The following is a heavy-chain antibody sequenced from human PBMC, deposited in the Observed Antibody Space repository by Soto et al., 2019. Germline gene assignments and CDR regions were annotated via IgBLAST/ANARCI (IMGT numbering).Heavy chain of an antibody. J-gene: IGHJ4*02. V-gene: IGHV4-39*01. Sequence: SETLSLTCTVSGGSISSSSYYWGWIRQPPGKGLEWIGSIYYSGSTYYNPSLKSRVTISVDTSKNQFSLKLSSVTAADTAVYYCATQDGLRFLEWLIYDYWGQGTLVTVSS. CDR1: GGSISSSSYY. D-gene: IGHD3-3*01. CDR2: IYYSGST. CDR3: ATQDGLRFLEWLIYDY.